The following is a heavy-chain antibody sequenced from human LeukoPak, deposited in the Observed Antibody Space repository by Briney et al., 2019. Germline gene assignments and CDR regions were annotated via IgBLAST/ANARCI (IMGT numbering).Heavy chain of an antibody. V-gene: IGHV3-9*01. CDR3: AKDQDIVVADAFDI. CDR1: GFTFDDYA. Sequence: PGRSLRLSCAASGFTFDDYAMHWVRQAPGKGLEWVSGISWNSGSIGYADSVKGRFTISRDNAKNSLYLQMNSLRAEDTAVYYCAKDQDIVVADAFDIWGQGTMVTVSS. J-gene: IGHJ3*02. CDR2: ISWNSGSI. D-gene: IGHD2-15*01.